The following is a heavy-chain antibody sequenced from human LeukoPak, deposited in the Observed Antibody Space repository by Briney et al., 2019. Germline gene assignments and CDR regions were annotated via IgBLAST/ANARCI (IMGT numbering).Heavy chain of an antibody. V-gene: IGHV3-30-3*01. D-gene: IGHD6-19*01. J-gene: IGHJ4*02. CDR1: GFTFSSYA. CDR2: ISYDGSNK. CDR3: AREEQWLPHY. Sequence: PGGSLRLSCAASGFTFSSYAMHWVRQAPGKGLEWVAVISYDGSNKYYADSVKGRLTISRDNSKNTLYLQMNSLRAEDTAVYYCAREEQWLPHYWGQGTLVTVSS.